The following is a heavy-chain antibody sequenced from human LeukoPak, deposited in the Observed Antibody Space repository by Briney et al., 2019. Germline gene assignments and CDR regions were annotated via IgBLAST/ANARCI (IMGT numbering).Heavy chain of an antibody. J-gene: IGHJ4*02. CDR2: ISYDESNK. Sequence: GGSLRLSCAASGFTFSSYAMHWVRQAPGKGLEWVALISYDESNKYYADSVKGRFTISRDNSKNTLYLQMNGLRAEDTAVYYCARQSIPRYSSSWYYFDYWGQGTLVTVSS. D-gene: IGHD6-13*01. CDR1: GFTFSSYA. CDR3: ARQSIPRYSSSWYYFDY. V-gene: IGHV3-30*04.